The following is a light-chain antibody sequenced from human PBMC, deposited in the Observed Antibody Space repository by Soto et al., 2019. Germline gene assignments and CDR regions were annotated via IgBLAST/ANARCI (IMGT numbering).Light chain of an antibody. CDR1: SSDVGGYNY. CDR3: SSYTSSSTLVV. V-gene: IGLV2-14*01. Sequence: QSALTQPASVSGSPGQSITISCTGTSSDVGGYNYFSWYQQHPGKAPKLMIYDVINRPSGVSNRFSGSKSGNTASLTISGLQADDEADYYCSSYTSSSTLVVFGGGTKLTVL. J-gene: IGLJ2*01. CDR2: DVI.